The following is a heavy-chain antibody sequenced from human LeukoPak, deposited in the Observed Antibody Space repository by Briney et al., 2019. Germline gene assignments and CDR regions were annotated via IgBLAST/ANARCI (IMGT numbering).Heavy chain of an antibody. CDR3: ARARINGEFDT. Sequence: PSETLSLTCAVYSVSFSDYYWTWIRQSPANGLEWIGEINDSGSSNNNPSLKSRVTISVDTSKNKFSLKLRSVTAADAALYFCARARINGEFDTWGPGTQVTVSS. V-gene: IGHV4-34*01. CDR1: SVSFSDYY. D-gene: IGHD2-15*01. J-gene: IGHJ5*02. CDR2: INDSGSS.